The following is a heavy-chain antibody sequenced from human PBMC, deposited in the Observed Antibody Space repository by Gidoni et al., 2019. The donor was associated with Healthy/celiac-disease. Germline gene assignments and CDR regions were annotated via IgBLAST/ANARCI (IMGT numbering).Heavy chain of an antibody. J-gene: IGHJ4*02. CDR3: ARDGRDGSLF. V-gene: IGHV3-30*04. Sequence: VVQPGRSLRLSCAASGFTFSSYAMHWVRQAPGKGLEWVAVISYEGSNKYYADSVKGRFTISRDNSKNTLYLQMNSLRAEDTAVYYCARDGRDGSLFWGQGTLVTVSS. CDR1: GFTFSSYA. CDR2: ISYEGSNK. D-gene: IGHD1-26*01.